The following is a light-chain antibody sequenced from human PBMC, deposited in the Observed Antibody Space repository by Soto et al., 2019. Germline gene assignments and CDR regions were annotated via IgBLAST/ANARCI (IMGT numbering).Light chain of an antibody. Sequence: DIQMTQSPSTLSASAGDTVTITCRASQSISTFLAWYQQKPGKAPKLLIFDASSLKSGGPSRFSGSGSGTEFTLTISSLQPDDFATYYCQQYDSYSWTFGQGTKVEIK. CDR3: QQYDSYSWT. V-gene: IGKV1-5*01. CDR1: QSISTF. J-gene: IGKJ1*01. CDR2: DAS.